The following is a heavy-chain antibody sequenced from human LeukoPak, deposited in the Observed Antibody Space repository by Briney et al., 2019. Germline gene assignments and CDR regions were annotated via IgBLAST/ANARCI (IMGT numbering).Heavy chain of an antibody. J-gene: IGHJ4*02. V-gene: IGHV3-43*01. Sequence: GGSLRLSCAASGFTFDDYAMDWVRQAPGKGLEWVSRISWDGGSPDYADSVKGRFTISRDNRKNSLNLRMNSLRTEATAWYNCANLTSVGYSGEGALVTVSP. CDR1: GFTFDDYA. CDR3: ANLTSVGY. CDR2: ISWDGGSP. D-gene: IGHD3-9*01.